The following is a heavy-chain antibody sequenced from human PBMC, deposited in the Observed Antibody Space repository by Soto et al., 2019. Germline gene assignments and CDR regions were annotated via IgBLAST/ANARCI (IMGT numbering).Heavy chain of an antibody. J-gene: IGHJ5*02. CDR2: MNPNSGNR. D-gene: IGHD6-13*01. V-gene: IGHV1-8*01. CDR3: ARERSAAGTGWFAP. CDR1: GYTFTSDD. Sequence: QVQLVQSGAEVKKPGASVKVSCKASGYTFTSDDINWVRQATGQGREWMGWMNPNSGNRGYAQKFQGRVTMTRNTSISTAYMELSSLRSEDTAVYYCARERSAAGTGWFAPWGQGTLVTVSS.